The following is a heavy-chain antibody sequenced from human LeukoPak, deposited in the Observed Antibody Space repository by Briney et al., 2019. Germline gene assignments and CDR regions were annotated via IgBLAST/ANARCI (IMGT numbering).Heavy chain of an antibody. V-gene: IGHV4-59*01. CDR3: ARLVVVAATRVYYYGMDV. CDR2: IYYSGST. J-gene: IGHJ6*02. D-gene: IGHD2-15*01. CDR1: GGSISSYY. Sequence: SETLSLTCTVSGGSISSYYWSWIRQPPGKGLEWIGYIYYSGSTNYNPSLKSRVTISVDTSKNQFSLKLSSVTAADTAVYYCARLVVVAATRVYYYGMDVWGQGTTVTVSS.